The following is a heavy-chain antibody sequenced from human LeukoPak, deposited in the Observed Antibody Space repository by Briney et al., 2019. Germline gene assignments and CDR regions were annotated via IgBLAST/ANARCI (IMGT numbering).Heavy chain of an antibody. CDR3: ARVDGYNELDY. CDR2: MNTYSCKT. CDR1: GYTFTTYP. Sequence: ASVKVSCKASGYTFTTYPITWVRQAPGQGLEWMGWMNTYSCKTSYTQNFQGRVAMTRDTSTTAAYMELRGLRSDDTAVYYCARVDGYNELDYWGQGTLVTVSS. D-gene: IGHD5-24*01. J-gene: IGHJ4*02. V-gene: IGHV1-18*01.